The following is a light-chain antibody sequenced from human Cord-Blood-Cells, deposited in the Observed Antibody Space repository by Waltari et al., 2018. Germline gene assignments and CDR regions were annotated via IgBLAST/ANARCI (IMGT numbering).Light chain of an antibody. CDR3: MQALQTPYS. CDR1: QSLLHSNGYNY. V-gene: IGKV2-28*01. Sequence: DIVMTQYQLSLPVTPGEPASISCRPSQSLLHSNGYNYLDWYLQKPGQSPQLLIYLGSNRASGVPDRFSGSGSGTDFTLKISRVEAEDVGVYYCMQALQTPYSFGQGTKLEIK. J-gene: IGKJ2*03. CDR2: LGS.